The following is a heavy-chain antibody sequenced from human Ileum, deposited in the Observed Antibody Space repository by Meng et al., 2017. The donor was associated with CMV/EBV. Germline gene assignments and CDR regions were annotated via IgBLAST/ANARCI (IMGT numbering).Heavy chain of an antibody. Sequence: GSLRLSCKGSGFSFKKYAMSWVRRRPGKGLEWLSNISSYDGSNKHYAESVKGRFTISRDNAKDTLYLEMTSLRAEDTAVYYCAGAYYDFGGGGGWGQGTLVTVSS. V-gene: IGHV3-23*01. J-gene: IGHJ4*02. CDR2: ISSYDGSNK. CDR3: AGAYYDFGGGGG. D-gene: IGHD3-3*01. CDR1: GFSFKKYA.